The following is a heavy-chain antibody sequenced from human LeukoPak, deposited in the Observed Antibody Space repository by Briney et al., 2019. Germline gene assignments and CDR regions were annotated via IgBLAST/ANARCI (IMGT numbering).Heavy chain of an antibody. V-gene: IGHV1-69*13. CDR1: GGTFSSYA. J-gene: IGHJ6*02. CDR2: IIPIFGTA. Sequence: SVKVSCKASGGTFSSYAISWVRQAPGQGLEWMGGIIPIFGTANYAQKFQGRVTITADESTSTAYMELSSLRSEDTAVYYCARGIWYSSLEDYYYGMDVWGQGTTVTVSS. CDR3: ARGIWYSSLEDYYYGMDV. D-gene: IGHD6-13*01.